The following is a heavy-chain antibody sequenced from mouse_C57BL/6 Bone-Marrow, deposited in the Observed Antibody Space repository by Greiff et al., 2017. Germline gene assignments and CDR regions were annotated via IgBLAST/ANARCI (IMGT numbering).Heavy chain of an antibody. V-gene: IGHV14-4*01. D-gene: IGHD1-1*01. CDR1: GFNIKDDY. CDR2: LDPENGDT. Sequence: EVQLQQSGAELVRPGASVKLSCTASGFNIKDDYMHWVKQRPEQGLEWIGWLDPENGDTEYASKFQGKATITADTSSNTAYLQLSSLTSEDTAVYYCTTPFTTVVANYAMDYWGQGTSVTVSS. J-gene: IGHJ4*01. CDR3: TTPFTTVVANYAMDY.